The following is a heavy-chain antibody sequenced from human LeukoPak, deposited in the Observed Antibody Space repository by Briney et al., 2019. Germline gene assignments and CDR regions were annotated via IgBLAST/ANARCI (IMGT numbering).Heavy chain of an antibody. Sequence: NPSETLSLTCTVSGGSISSYYWSWIRQPPGKGLEWIGYIYYFGSTNYNPSLKSRVIISVDTSNNQFSLKLSSVTAADTAVYYCARYGYGRTIDYWGQGTLVTVSS. J-gene: IGHJ4*02. CDR3: ARYGYGRTIDY. V-gene: IGHV4-59*01. D-gene: IGHD5-18*01. CDR2: IYYFGST. CDR1: GGSISSYY.